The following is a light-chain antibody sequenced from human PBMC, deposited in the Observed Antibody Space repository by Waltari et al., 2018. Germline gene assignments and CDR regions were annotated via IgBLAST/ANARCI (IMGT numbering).Light chain of an antibody. J-gene: IGLJ1*01. Sequence: WYQQHPGKAPKLRIYEVSNRPSGVSKRFSGSKSGNTASLTIPGLQAEDEADYYCSSYTSSSTRVFGTGTKVTV. CDR2: EVS. CDR3: SSYTSSSTRV. V-gene: IGLV2-14*01.